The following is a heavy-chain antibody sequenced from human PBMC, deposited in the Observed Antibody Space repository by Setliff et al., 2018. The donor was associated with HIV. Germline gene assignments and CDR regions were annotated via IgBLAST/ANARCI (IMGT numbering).Heavy chain of an antibody. V-gene: IGHV5-51*01. CDR1: EYSFISYN. CDR2: IYPRDSDT. CDR3: ARHSSSSNNWFDP. D-gene: IGHD6-13*01. Sequence: PGESLKISCKASEYSFISYNIAWVRQMPGKGLEWMGIIYPRDSDTKYSPSFQGQVAISVDRSSTTAYLQWSSLKASDTAIYYCARHSSSSNNWFDPWGQGTLVTSPQ. J-gene: IGHJ5*02.